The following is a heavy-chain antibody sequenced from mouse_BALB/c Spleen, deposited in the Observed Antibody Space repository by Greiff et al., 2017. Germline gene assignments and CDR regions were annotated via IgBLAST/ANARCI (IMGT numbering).Heavy chain of an antibody. D-gene: IGHD2-1*01. J-gene: IGHJ4*01. CDR1: GFTFSSYG. CDR3: ARPYGNHYAMDY. V-gene: IGHV5-6*01. Sequence: EVNVVESGGDLVKPGGSLKLSCAASGFTFSSYGMSWVRQTPDKRLEWVATISSGGSYTYYPDSVKGRFTISRDNAKNTLYLQMSSLKSEDTAMYYCARPYGNHYAMDYWGQGTSVTVSS. CDR2: ISSGGSYT.